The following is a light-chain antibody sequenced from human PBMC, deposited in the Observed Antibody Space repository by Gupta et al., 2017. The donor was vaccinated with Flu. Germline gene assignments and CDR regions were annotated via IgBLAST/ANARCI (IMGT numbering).Light chain of an antibody. Sequence: GDRVTITCRASHSVSGWLAWYQQKPGKAPKHLIYQASTLESGVPSRFSGSGSGTEFTLTISSLQPDDFATYYCQQYTGYPITIGQGTRLEIK. CDR1: HSVSGW. V-gene: IGKV1-5*03. J-gene: IGKJ5*01. CDR2: QAS. CDR3: QQYTGYPIT.